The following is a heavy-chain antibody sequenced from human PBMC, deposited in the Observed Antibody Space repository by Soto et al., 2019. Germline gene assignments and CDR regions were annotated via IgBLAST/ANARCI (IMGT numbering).Heavy chain of an antibody. CDR2: ISAYNGNT. CDR3: ARDPLGIMFGGVTDY. D-gene: IGHD3-16*01. J-gene: IGHJ4*02. Sequence: ASVKVSCKASGYTFTSYGISWVRQAPGQGLEWMGWISAYNGNTNYAQKLQGRVTMTTDTSTSTAYMELRSLRSDDTAVYYCARDPLGIMFGGVTDYWGQGTLVTVSS. CDR1: GYTFTSYG. V-gene: IGHV1-18*01.